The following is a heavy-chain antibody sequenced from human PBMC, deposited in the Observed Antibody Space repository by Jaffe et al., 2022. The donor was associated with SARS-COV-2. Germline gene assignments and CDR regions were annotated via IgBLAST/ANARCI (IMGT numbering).Heavy chain of an antibody. Sequence: EVQLVESGGGLVQPGGSLRLACAASGFTFSDRYMDWVRQAPGKGLEWVGRIKNKANSYTTEYAASVKGRFTISRDDSKNSLYLQMNSLKTEDTAVYYCARDGGYSSPFDYWGQGALVTVSS. J-gene: IGHJ4*02. CDR3: ARDGGYSSPFDY. D-gene: IGHD6-13*01. V-gene: IGHV3-72*01. CDR2: IKNKANSYTT. CDR1: GFTFSDRY.